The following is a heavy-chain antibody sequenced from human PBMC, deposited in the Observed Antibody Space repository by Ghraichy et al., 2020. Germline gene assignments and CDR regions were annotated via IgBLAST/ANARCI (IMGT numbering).Heavy chain of an antibody. Sequence: GGSLRLSCTASGFTFSNYGLHWVRQAPGKGLEWVAVISYDGSRKFNADSVKGRFTISRDNSKNTLYLQMNSLRDEDTAVYYCVRATSQDKDSYGTSYHYGMDVWGRGTTVIVSS. CDR1: GFTFSNYG. D-gene: IGHD2-2*01. V-gene: IGHV3-30*03. J-gene: IGHJ6*02. CDR2: ISYDGSRK. CDR3: VRATSQDKDSYGTSYHYGMDV.